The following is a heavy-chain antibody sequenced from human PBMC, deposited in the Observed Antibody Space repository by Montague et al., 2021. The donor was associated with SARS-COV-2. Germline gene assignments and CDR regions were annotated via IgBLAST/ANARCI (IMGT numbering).Heavy chain of an antibody. CDR1: GFTFGDHA. J-gene: IGHJ4*02. CDR2: ITWDSATL. D-gene: IGHD3-22*01. V-gene: IGHV3-9*01. Sequence: SLRLSCSASGFTFGDHAMHWVRQAPGKGPEWISGITWDSATLGYSDSVXGRFAISRDNAKNSLYLQMNSLRAEDTALYYCAKDLDYYDSSGYFDYWGQGTLVTVSS. CDR3: AKDLDYYDSSGYFDY.